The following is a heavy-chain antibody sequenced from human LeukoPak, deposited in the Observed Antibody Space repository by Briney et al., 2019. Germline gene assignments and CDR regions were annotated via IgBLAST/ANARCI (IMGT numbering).Heavy chain of an antibody. CDR1: GLTYNSCC. J-gene: IGHJ3*02. V-gene: IGHV3-23*01. CDR2: HSCSCGST. Sequence: GRSLGLSCAASGLTYNSCCMRWARHPPGKGLEWVTAHSCSCGSTYHADSLEGRLTIPRHNSENTLYLQKNSLRAEETAVYYCARDFQTCSGGGCQRGGAFDIWGQGTVVTVS. CDR3: ARDFQTCSGGGCQRGGAFDI. D-gene: IGHD2-15*01.